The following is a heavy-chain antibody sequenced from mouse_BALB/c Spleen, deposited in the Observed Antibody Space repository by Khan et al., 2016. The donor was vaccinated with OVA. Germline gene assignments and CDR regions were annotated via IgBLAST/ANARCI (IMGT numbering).Heavy chain of an antibody. D-gene: IGHD1-2*01. V-gene: IGHV3-1*02. CDR2: IRYSGST. CDR3: ARTARIKY. J-gene: IGHJ2*01. CDR1: GYSITSGYG. Sequence: EVQLQESGPGLVKPSQSLSLTCTVTGYSITSGYGWNWIRQFPGNKLEWMGYIRYSGSTNYNPSLKSRIPITRDTSKNQFFLQLNSVTTEETATYYCARTARIKYWGQGTTLTVSS.